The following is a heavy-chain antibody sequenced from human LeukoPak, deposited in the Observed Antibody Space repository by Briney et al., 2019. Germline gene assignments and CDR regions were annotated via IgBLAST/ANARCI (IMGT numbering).Heavy chain of an antibody. D-gene: IGHD5-12*01. CDR3: AILTSVDIVATSPSVY. CDR2: IYYSGST. CDR1: GGSISSSSYY. J-gene: IGHJ4*02. V-gene: IGHV4-39*07. Sequence: SVTLSLTCTVSGGSISSSSYYWGWIRQPPGKGLEWIGSIYYSGSTYYNPSLKSRVAISVDKSKNQFSLKLSSVTAADTAVYYCAILTSVDIVATSPSVYWGQGTLVTVSS.